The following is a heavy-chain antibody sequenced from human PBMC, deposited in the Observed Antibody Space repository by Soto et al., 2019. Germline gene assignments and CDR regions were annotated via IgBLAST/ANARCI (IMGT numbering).Heavy chain of an antibody. CDR2: ISYDSSNK. J-gene: IGHJ4*02. D-gene: IGHD2-15*01. CDR1: GFTFSYG. V-gene: IGHV3-30*18. Sequence: VQLLESGGGLIQPGGSLSLSCAASGFTFSYGIHWLRQAPGKGLEWVAYISYDSSNKFYGDSVKGRFTNSRDNSKNTQFLQMNSLRAEDTAVYYCAKLVIGYCSGNTCDDYWGQGTLVAVSS. CDR3: AKLVIGYCSGNTCDDY.